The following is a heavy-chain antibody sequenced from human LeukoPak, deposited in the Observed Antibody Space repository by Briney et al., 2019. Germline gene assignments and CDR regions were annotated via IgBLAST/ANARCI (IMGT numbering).Heavy chain of an antibody. Sequence: GASVKVSCKASGYTFTSYYMHWVRQAPGQGLEWVGIINPSGGSTSYAQKFQGRVTMTRDTSTSTVYMELSSLRSEDTAVYYCARSNVPYYYDSSGDYYFDYWGQGTLVTVSS. CDR2: INPSGGST. CDR1: GYTFTSYY. J-gene: IGHJ4*02. CDR3: ARSNVPYYYDSSGDYYFDY. D-gene: IGHD3-22*01. V-gene: IGHV1-46*01.